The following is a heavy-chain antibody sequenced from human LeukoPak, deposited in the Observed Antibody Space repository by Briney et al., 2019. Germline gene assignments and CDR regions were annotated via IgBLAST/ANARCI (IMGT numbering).Heavy chain of an antibody. D-gene: IGHD3-10*01. CDR1: GYTFIGHY. V-gene: IGHV1-2*02. J-gene: IGHJ4*02. Sequence: ASVKVSCKASGYTFIGHYMHWVRQAPGQGLEWMGWINPNSGGTKYAQNFQGRVTMTRDTSISTAYMELSWLRSDDTALYYCARDRREVYKYGSGTFKFGENFFDSWGQGTLVTVSS. CDR2: INPNSGGT. CDR3: ARDRREVYKYGSGTFKFGENFFDS.